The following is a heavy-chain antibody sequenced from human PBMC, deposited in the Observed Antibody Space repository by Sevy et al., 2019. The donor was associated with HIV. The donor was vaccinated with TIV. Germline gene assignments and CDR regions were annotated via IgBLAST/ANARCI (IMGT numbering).Heavy chain of an antibody. D-gene: IGHD6-19*01. Sequence: GGSLRLSCAASGFTFSSYEMNWVRQAPGKGLEWVSYISSVGSTIYYADSVKGRFTISRDNAKNSLYLQMNSLRAEDTAVYDCARTGSGWPAEYFQHWGQGTLVTVSS. CDR2: ISSVGSTI. J-gene: IGHJ1*01. CDR3: ARTGSGWPAEYFQH. V-gene: IGHV3-48*03. CDR1: GFTFSSYE.